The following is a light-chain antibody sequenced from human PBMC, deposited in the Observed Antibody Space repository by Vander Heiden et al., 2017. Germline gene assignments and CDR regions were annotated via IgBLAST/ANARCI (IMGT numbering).Light chain of an antibody. Sequence: DIVMTKSPDSLAVSLGERATINCKSSQSVLYSSNNKNYLAWYQQKPGQPPKLLIYWASTRESGVPDRFSGSGSGTDFTLTICSLQAEDVALYYCQQDDSTPLTFGGGTKVQIK. CDR1: QSVLYSSNNKNY. CDR2: WAS. V-gene: IGKV4-1*01. J-gene: IGKJ4*01. CDR3: QQDDSTPLT.